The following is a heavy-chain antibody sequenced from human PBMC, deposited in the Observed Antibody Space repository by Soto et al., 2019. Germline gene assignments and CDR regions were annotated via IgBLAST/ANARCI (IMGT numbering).Heavy chain of an antibody. CDR1: GNTFTSYD. D-gene: IGHD3-10*01. Sequence: VQLVQSGAEVKKPGASVKVSCKASGNTFTSYDINWVRQATGHGLEWMGWMNPNSGNIGYAQKFQGRVTMTRDTAIRTAYMDVSRLRSDDTAVYYCARGRASGSYYLLDYWGQGTLVTVSS. V-gene: IGHV1-8*01. J-gene: IGHJ4*02. CDR2: MNPNSGNI. CDR3: ARGRASGSYYLLDY.